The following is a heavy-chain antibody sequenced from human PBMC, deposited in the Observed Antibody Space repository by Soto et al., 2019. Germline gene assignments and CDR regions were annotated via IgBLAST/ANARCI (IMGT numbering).Heavy chain of an antibody. J-gene: IGHJ4*02. CDR1: GGSISSYY. D-gene: IGHD3-10*01. V-gene: IGHV4-4*07. Sequence: SETLSLTCTVAGGSISSYYRSWIRQPAGKGLEWIGRIYTRGSTNYNPSLKSRVTMSVDTSKNQFSLKLSSVTAADTAVYYCAREGYGYYASGSFDYWGQGTLVTVSS. CDR3: AREGYGYYASGSFDY. CDR2: IYTRGST.